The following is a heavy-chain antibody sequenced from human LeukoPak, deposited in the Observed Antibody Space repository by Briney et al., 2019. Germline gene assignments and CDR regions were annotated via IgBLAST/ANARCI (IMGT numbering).Heavy chain of an antibody. V-gene: IGHV4-59*08. D-gene: IGHD3-10*01. Sequence: PSETLSLTCTVCSGSISSYYWSWIRQPPGKGLEGIGYVYYSGSANYDPSLKSRVTISVDTSKNQFSLQLSSVTAADTAVYYCARHEKLGQFDYWGQGTLVTVSS. CDR2: VYYSGSA. CDR1: SGSISSYY. J-gene: IGHJ4*02. CDR3: ARHEKLGQFDY.